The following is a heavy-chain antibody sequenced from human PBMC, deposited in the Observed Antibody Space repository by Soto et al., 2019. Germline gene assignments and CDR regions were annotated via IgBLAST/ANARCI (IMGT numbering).Heavy chain of an antibody. Sequence: QVQLVQSGGEVKKPGASVKVSCKASGYTFSNYGVSWVRQAPGQGLEWMGWITAYHGNTNFAYNFGGRVAMTICTSASTAYMELRSLRSDATAVYCCARLYYGLWSDSPYFDYWGQGTLVTLSA. J-gene: IGHJ4*02. D-gene: IGHD3-3*01. CDR3: ARLYYGLWSDSPYFDY. CDR2: ITAYHGNT. V-gene: IGHV1-18*04. CDR1: GYTFSNYG.